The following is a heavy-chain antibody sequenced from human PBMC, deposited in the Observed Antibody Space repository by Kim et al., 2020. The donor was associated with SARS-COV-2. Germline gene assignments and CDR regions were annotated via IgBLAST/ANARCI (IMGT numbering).Heavy chain of an antibody. J-gene: IGHJ4*02. V-gene: IGHV4-34*01. CDR1: DGSLSGYY. CDR3: TRGGYSYAHEY. Sequence: SETLSLTCAVYDGSLSGYYWTWLRQPPGKGLEWIGEINHGGSTNYNSSLKSRVTISLDTSENQFSLSLNFVTAADTAVYYCTRGGYSYAHEYWGQGILVTVSS. CDR2: INHGGST. D-gene: IGHD5-18*01.